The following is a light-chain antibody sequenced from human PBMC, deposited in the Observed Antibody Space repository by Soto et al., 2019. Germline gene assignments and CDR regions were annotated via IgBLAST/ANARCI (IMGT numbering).Light chain of an antibody. J-gene: IGLJ2*01. CDR1: SSDVGDYDY. Sequence: QSALTQPPSASGSPGQSVTISCTGTSSDVGDYDYVSWYQQHPGKAPKLIIYEVSKRPSGVPDRFSGSKSGNTASLTVSGLQAEDEADYYCSSYAGSNRHVVFGGGTKLTVL. CDR3: SSYAGSNRHVV. V-gene: IGLV2-8*01. CDR2: EVS.